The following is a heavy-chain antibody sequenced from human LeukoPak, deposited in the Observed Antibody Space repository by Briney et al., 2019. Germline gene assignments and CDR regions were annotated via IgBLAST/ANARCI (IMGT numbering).Heavy chain of an antibody. Sequence: PGGSLRLSCAASGFTFSSYDMSWVRQAPGKGLEWVSGISNDGGRTYYADSVKGRLTISRDNSKNSLYLQMNSLRVEDTAVYYCAKGRIVGATSFDYWGQGSLVTVSS. CDR1: GFTFSSYD. CDR2: ISNDGGRT. D-gene: IGHD1-26*01. V-gene: IGHV3-23*01. J-gene: IGHJ4*02. CDR3: AKGRIVGATSFDY.